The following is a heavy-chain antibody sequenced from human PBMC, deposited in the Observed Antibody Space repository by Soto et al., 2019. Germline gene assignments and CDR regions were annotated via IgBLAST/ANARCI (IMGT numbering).Heavy chain of an antibody. CDR2: ISYDGSSK. D-gene: IGHD2-8*01. V-gene: IGHV3-30*18. CDR1: GFSFSNYG. CDR3: SKDRRGGRAVLDS. J-gene: IGHJ4*02. Sequence: PGGSLRLSSAASGFSFSNYGMHWVRQAPGKGLEWVAVISYDGSSKYHADSVKGRFTISRDNSKNTLHLQMNSLRAEDTAVYYCSKDRRGGRAVLDSWGQGTPVTVSS.